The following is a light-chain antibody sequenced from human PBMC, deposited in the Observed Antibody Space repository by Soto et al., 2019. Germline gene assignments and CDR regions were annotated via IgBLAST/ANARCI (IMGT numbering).Light chain of an antibody. CDR1: QDIVNF. V-gene: IGKV1-39*01. CDR3: QQSYRNPRT. CDR2: AAS. J-gene: IGKJ1*01. Sequence: ILMTQSPSSLSAFVGDRVTITCRASQDIVNFLAWYQQKPGKVPKLLIYAASTLQSGVPSRFSGSGSGTDFTLTISSLQPEDFATYYCQQSYRNPRTFGLGTKVDIK.